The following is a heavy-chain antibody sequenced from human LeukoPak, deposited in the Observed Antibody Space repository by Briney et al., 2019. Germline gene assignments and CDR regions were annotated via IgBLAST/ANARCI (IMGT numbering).Heavy chain of an antibody. CDR2: ITSSSNYI. J-gene: IGHJ4*02. CDR3: ARASGSYQTFDY. V-gene: IGHV3-21*06. Sequence: GSLRLSCAASGFTFSDFGMNWVRQAPGKGLEWVSSITSSSNYIDYADSVKGRFTISRDNAKNSLHLQMSSLRVEDTAVYYCARASGSYQTFDYWGQGTLVTVSS. D-gene: IGHD1-26*01. CDR1: GFTFSDFG.